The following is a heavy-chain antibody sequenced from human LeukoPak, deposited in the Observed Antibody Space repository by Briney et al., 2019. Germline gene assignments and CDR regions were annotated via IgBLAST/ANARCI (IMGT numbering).Heavy chain of an antibody. V-gene: IGHV5-51*01. J-gene: IGHJ4*02. CDR1: AYSFTSYW. CDR2: IYPGDSDT. CDR3: ASSSSWQPFDY. D-gene: IGHD6-13*01. Sequence: GESLKISCKGSAYSFTSYWIGWARQLPGKGLEWMGIIYPGDSDTRYSPSFQGQVTISADKSISTAYLQWSSLKASYTAMYYCASSSSWQPFDYWGQGTLVTVSS.